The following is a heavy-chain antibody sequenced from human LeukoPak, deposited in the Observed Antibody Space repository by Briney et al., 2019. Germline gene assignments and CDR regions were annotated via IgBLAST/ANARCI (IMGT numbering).Heavy chain of an antibody. Sequence: ASVKVSCKVSGYTLTELSMHWVRQAPGKGLEWMGGFDPEDGETIYAQKFQGRVTITADKSTSTAYMELSSLRSEDTAVYYCARLRGVVTQPDYWGQGTLVTVSS. J-gene: IGHJ4*02. CDR1: GYTLTELS. CDR3: ARLRGVVTQPDY. V-gene: IGHV1-24*01. D-gene: IGHD4-23*01. CDR2: FDPEDGET.